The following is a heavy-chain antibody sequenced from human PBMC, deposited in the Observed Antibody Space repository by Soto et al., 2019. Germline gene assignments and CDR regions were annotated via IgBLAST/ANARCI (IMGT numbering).Heavy chain of an antibody. V-gene: IGHV3-49*05. Sequence: EVQLVESGGGLVKPGRSLRLSCTASGFTFGDYAMSWFRQAPGKGLEWVGFIRSKAYGGTTEYAASVKGRFTISRDDSKSIAYLQMNSLKTEDTAVYYCTQGYSSGWPIDYWGQGTLVTVSS. CDR3: TQGYSSGWPIDY. CDR2: IRSKAYGGTT. D-gene: IGHD6-19*01. CDR1: GFTFGDYA. J-gene: IGHJ4*02.